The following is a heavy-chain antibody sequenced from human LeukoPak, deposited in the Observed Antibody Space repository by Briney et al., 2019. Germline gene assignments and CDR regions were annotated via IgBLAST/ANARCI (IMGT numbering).Heavy chain of an antibody. CDR2: IWYDGSNK. J-gene: IGHJ4*02. V-gene: IGHV3-33*08. D-gene: IGHD6-13*01. CDR1: GFTFSSYS. Sequence: GGSLRLSCAASGFTFSSYSMNWVRQAPGKGLEWVAVIWYDGSNKYYADSVKGRFTISRDNSKNTLYLQMNSLRAEDTAVYYCARAHSAHFDYWGQGTLVTVSS. CDR3: ARAHSAHFDY.